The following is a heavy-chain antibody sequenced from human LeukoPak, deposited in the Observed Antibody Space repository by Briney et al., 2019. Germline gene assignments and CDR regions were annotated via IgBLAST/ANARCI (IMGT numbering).Heavy chain of an antibody. J-gene: IGHJ4*02. Sequence: GRSLRLSCAASGFTFSSYGMHWFRQAPGKGLEWVAVISYDGSNKYYADSVKGRFTISRDNSKNTLYLQMNSLRAEDTAVYYCAKEGMRFGGTYYFDYWGQGTLVTVSS. CDR3: AKEGMRFGGTYYFDY. V-gene: IGHV3-30*18. D-gene: IGHD3-10*01. CDR1: GFTFSSYG. CDR2: ISYDGSNK.